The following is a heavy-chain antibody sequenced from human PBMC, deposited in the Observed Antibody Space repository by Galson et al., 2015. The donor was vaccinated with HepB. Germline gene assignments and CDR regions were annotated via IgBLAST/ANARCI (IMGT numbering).Heavy chain of an antibody. CDR3: AIINYDILTGYYFPIDY. J-gene: IGHJ4*02. V-gene: IGHV5-10-1*01. CDR2: IDPSDSYT. D-gene: IGHD3-9*01. Sequence: QSGAEVKKPGESLRISCKGSGYSFTSYWISWVRQMPGKGLEWMGRIDPSDSYTNYSPSFQGHVTISADKSISTAYLQWSSLKASDTAMYYCAIINYDILTGYYFPIDYWGQGTLVTVSS. CDR1: GYSFTSYW.